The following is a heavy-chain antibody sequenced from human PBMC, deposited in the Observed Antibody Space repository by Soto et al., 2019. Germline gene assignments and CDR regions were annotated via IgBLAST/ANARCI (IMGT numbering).Heavy chain of an antibody. CDR3: ASGIQLWLRRINNGYSG. CDR1: EGTFSTYA. V-gene: IGHV1-69*12. J-gene: IGHJ4*02. CDR2: IIPMFGTA. Sequence: QVQLVQSGAEVKKPESSVKVSCKASEGTFSTYAKRWVRQAPGQGLEWMGGIIPMFGTANYAQRFQDRVTITADESTNTVYMELSSLRPEDTAVYFCASGIQLWLRRINNGYSGWGQGTLVTVSS. D-gene: IGHD5-18*01.